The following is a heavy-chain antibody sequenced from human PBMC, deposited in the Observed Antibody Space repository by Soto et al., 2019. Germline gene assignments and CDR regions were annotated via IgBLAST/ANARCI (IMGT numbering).Heavy chain of an antibody. CDR2: INTDGSGT. CDR3: AKDALAYYDFWS. V-gene: IGHV3-74*01. CDR1: GFTFSTYW. D-gene: IGHD3-3*01. Sequence: GGSLRLSCAASGFTFSTYWLHWVRQAPGKGLVWVSHINTDGSGTGYADSVKGRFTISRDNSKNTLYLQMNSLRAEDTAIYYCAKDALAYYDFWSWGQGTLVTVSS. J-gene: IGHJ4*02.